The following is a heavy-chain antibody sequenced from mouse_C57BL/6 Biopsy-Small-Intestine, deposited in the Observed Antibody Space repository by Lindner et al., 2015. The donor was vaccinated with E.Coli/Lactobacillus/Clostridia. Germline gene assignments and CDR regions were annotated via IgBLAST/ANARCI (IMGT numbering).Heavy chain of an antibody. V-gene: IGHV5-17*01. CDR2: ISSGSSTI. Sequence: VQAAGGLGEGLVKPGGVPENSPVQPLDSLSVTMECTGFVRLQRRGVEWVAYISSGSSTIYYADTVKGRFTISRDNAKNTLFLQMTSLRSEDTAMYYCAGDAAYWGQGTLVTVSA. D-gene: IGHD3-3*01. CDR3: AGDAAY. CDR1: DSLSVTM. J-gene: IGHJ3*01.